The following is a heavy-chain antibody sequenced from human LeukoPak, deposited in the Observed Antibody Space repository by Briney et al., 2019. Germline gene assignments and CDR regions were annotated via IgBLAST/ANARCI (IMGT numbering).Heavy chain of an antibody. CDR2: IYNGGNRT. D-gene: IGHD3-22*01. Sequence: GGPLRLSCAASGFTFSSYWMHWVRQAPGKGLVWVSRIYNGGNRTSYADSAKGRFTISRDNAKNTLYLQMNSLRAEDTAVYYCASPPDYYDSSGYYYALAYWGQGTLVTVSS. CDR1: GFTFSSYW. CDR3: ASPPDYYDSSGYYYALAY. V-gene: IGHV3-74*01. J-gene: IGHJ4*02.